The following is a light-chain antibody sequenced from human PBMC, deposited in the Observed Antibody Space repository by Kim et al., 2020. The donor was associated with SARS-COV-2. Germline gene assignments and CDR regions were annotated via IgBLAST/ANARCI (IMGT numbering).Light chain of an antibody. Sequence: EIVMTQSPATLSVSPGERATLSCRASQRVKSNLAWYHQKPGQAPRLLIYGAFTRATGVPARFSGSGSGTEFTLTISSLQSEDSAVYYCQQYDNWTLAFDQGTKVDIK. CDR2: GAF. CDR3: QQYDNWTLA. V-gene: IGKV3-15*01. CDR1: QRVKSN. J-gene: IGKJ1*01.